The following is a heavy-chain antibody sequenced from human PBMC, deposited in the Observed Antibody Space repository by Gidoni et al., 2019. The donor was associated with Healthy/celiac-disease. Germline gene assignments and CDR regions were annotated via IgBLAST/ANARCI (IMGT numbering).Heavy chain of an antibody. CDR1: GGPIRSGGYY. Sequence: QVQLQESGPGLVKPSQTLSTTCTVSGGPIRSGGYYWSWLRQHPGKGLEWIGYIHYSGSTYYNPALKSRVTIAVDTSKNQFSLKLSSGTAADTAVYYCARGGGVYAPFIDYWGQGTLVTVSS. D-gene: IGHD2-8*01. V-gene: IGHV4-31*03. J-gene: IGHJ4*02. CDR3: ARGGGVYAPFIDY. CDR2: IHYSGST.